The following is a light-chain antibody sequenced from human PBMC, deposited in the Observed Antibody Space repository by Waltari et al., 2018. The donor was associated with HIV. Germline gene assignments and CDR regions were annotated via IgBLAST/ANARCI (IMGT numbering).Light chain of an antibody. CDR3: QQYNNWPPWT. CDR2: GAS. CDR1: QSISNN. Sequence: PVTLSVSPGDRASLSCRASQSISNNLAWYQHKPGQAPRLLIYGASTRATGIPARFSGSGSGTDFTLSISSLQSEDFAVYYCQQYNNWPPWTFGQGTKVEIE. V-gene: IGKV3-15*01. J-gene: IGKJ1*01.